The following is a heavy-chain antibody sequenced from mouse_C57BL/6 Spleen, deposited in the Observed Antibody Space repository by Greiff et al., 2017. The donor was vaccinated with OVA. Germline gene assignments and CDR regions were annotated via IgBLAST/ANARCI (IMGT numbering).Heavy chain of an antibody. Sequence: QVQLQQSGAELVRPGSSVKLSCKASGYTFTSYWMDWVKQRPGQGLEWIGNIYPSDSETHYNQKFKDKATLTVDKSSSTAYMQLSSLTSEGSAVYYCARAACSNYRYARDYWGQGTSVTVSS. CDR1: GYTFTSYW. J-gene: IGHJ4*01. CDR3: ARAACSNYRYARDY. D-gene: IGHD2-5*01. V-gene: IGHV1-61*01. CDR2: IYPSDSET.